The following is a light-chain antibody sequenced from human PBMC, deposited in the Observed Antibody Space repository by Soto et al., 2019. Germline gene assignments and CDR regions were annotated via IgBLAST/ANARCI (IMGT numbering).Light chain of an antibody. V-gene: IGKV3-20*01. J-gene: IGKJ2*01. Sequence: ETVLTQSPGTLSLSPGERATLSCRASQSVSSRNLAWYQHKPGQAPRLLIYGASFRATGIPDRFSGSGSGTDFTLTIRGLETEDSAVYYCHQFDGSRPAFTFGQGTKLEI. CDR2: GAS. CDR1: QSVSSRN. CDR3: HQFDGSRPAFT.